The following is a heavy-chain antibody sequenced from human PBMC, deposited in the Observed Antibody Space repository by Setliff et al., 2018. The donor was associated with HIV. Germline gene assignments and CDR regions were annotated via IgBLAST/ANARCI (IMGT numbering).Heavy chain of an antibody. J-gene: IGHJ3*02. CDR3: TRIRAMVRGVTSYDAFDI. CDR2: FDPEDDET. CDR1: GYTLIELS. D-gene: IGHD3-10*01. Sequence: ASVKVSCKVSGYTLIELSRHWVRQAPGKGLEWMGGFDPEDDETIYAQKFQGRVTMTEDTSTDTAYMEMSSLRSEDTAVYYCTRIRAMVRGVTSYDAFDIWGQGTKVTVSS. V-gene: IGHV1-24*01.